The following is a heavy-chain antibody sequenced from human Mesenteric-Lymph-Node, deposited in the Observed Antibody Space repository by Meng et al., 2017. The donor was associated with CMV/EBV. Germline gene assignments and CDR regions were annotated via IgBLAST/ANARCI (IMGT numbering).Heavy chain of an antibody. CDR3: AAKPYDFWSGYYGFFFDY. CDR1: GFTFTNSA. CDR2: IVVGSGNT. D-gene: IGHD3-3*01. Sequence: SVKVSCKTSGFTFTNSAVQWVRQARGQRLEWIGWIVVGSGNTNYAQKFHDRVTISRDMSTSTAYMELSSLESEDTAVYYCAAKPYDFWSGYYGFFFDYWGQGILVTVSS. J-gene: IGHJ4*01. V-gene: IGHV1-58*01.